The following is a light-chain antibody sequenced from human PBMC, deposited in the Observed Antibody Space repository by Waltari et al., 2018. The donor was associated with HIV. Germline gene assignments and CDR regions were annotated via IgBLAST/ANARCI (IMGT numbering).Light chain of an antibody. J-gene: IGLJ1*01. Sequence: QSVLTQPPSASGTPGQRVTISCSGSSSNIGSNTVNWYKQLPGTAPKLLIYSNNQRPSGVPDRVSGSKSGTSASLAISGLQSEDEADYYCAAWDDSLNGAYVFGTGTKVTVL. CDR3: AAWDDSLNGAYV. CDR2: SNN. V-gene: IGLV1-44*01. CDR1: SSNIGSNT.